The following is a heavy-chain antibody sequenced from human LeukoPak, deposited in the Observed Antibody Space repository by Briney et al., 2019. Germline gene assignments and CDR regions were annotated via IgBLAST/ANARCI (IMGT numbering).Heavy chain of an antibody. CDR1: EFTYG. V-gene: IGHV3-23*01. CDR2: ISSSGSNT. Sequence: PGGSLRLSCAASEFTYGMNWVRQAPGKGLECVSAISSSGSNTYYADSVKGRFTISRDNSKNTLYLQMNSLRAEDTAVYYCAKGEKTRPFGGVIDYWGQGTLVTVSS. J-gene: IGHJ4*02. CDR3: AKGEKTRPFGGVIDY. D-gene: IGHD3-16*02.